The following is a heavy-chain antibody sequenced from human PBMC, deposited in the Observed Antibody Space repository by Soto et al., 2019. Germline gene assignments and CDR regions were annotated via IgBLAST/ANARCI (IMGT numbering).Heavy chain of an antibody. CDR2: IKQDGSEK. CDR1: GFTFSSYW. J-gene: IGHJ6*02. Sequence: GGSLRLSCAASGFTFSSYWMSWVRQAPGKGLEWVANIKQDGSEKYYVDSVKGRFTISRDNAKNSLYLQMNSLRSEDTAVYYCAREYDYVWGSYRYKRDDYYYYGKDVWGQGTTVTVSS. D-gene: IGHD3-16*02. CDR3: AREYDYVWGSYRYKRDDYYYYGKDV. V-gene: IGHV3-7*03.